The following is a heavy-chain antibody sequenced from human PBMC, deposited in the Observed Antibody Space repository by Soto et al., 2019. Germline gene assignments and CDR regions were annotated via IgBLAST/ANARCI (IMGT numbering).Heavy chain of an antibody. V-gene: IGHV5-51*01. Sequence: LKISCKGSGYSFTSYWIAWVRQMPGKGLEWMGIVYPGDSDTRYSPSFQGQVTMSADKSISTAYLQWSSLRASDTAIYYCARRNGDYLVDYWGQGTLVTVSS. J-gene: IGHJ4*02. D-gene: IGHD4-17*01. CDR3: ARRNGDYLVDY. CDR1: GYSFTSYW. CDR2: VYPGDSDT.